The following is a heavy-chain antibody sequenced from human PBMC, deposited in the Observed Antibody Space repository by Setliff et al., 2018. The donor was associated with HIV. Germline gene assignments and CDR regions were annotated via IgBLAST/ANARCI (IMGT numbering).Heavy chain of an antibody. CDR1: GYKFTDYY. CDR2: FNPDSGGT. CDR3: VKDIDSEDWR. V-gene: IGHV1-2*02. Sequence: ASVKVSCKASGYKFTDYYIHWVRQAPGQGLEWVGWFNPDSGGTNLAQRFQGRVTMTRDTSIATAYMELLRPEDTAVYYCVKDIDSEDWRWGQGTLVTVSS. D-gene: IGHD3-22*01. J-gene: IGHJ4*02.